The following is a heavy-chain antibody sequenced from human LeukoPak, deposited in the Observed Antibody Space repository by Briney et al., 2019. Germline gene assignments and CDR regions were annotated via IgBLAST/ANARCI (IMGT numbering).Heavy chain of an antibody. CDR3: ARDKYGGNSNAFDI. D-gene: IGHD4-23*01. CDR1: GFTFSSYS. J-gene: IGHJ3*02. CDR2: ISSSSSYI. V-gene: IGHV3-21*01. Sequence: GGSLRLSCAASGFTFSSYSMNWVRQAPGKGLEWVSSISSSSSYIYYADSVKGRFTISRDNAKNSLYLQMNSLRAEDTAMYYCARDKYGGNSNAFDIWGQGTLVTVSP.